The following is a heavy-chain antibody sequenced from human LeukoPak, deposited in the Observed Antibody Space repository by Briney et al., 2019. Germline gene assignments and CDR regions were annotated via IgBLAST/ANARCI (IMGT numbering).Heavy chain of an antibody. CDR3: ARDKTIFGVVILND. V-gene: IGHV1-2*02. Sequence: ASVKVSCKASGYTFTGYYMHWVRQAPGQGLEWMGWINPNSGGTNYAQKFQGRVTMTRDTSISTAHMELSRLRSDDTAVYYCARDKTIFGVVILNDWGQGTLVTVSS. CDR2: INPNSGGT. CDR1: GYTFTGYY. J-gene: IGHJ4*02. D-gene: IGHD3-3*01.